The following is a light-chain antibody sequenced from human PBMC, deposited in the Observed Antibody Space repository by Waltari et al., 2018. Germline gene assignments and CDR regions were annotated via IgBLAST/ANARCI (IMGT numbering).Light chain of an antibody. V-gene: IGLV2-14*03. CDR1: SSYIGGYNY. CDR2: DVD. Sequence: QSALTQPASVSGSPGQSITIDCAGTSSYIGGYNYVAWYQQHPGRVPKLLIYDVDNRPSGISDRFSGSKSGNTASLTISGLQAEDEADYFCSSYTDSRTGVFGGGTKLTVL. J-gene: IGLJ3*02. CDR3: SSYTDSRTGV.